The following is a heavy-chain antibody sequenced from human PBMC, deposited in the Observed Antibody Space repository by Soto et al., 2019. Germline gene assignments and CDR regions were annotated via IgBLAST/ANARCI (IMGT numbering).Heavy chain of an antibody. J-gene: IGHJ4*02. V-gene: IGHV3-23*01. D-gene: IGHD4-17*01. CDR3: AKERPTTTAFDY. Sequence: PGGSLRLSCAASGFTFSRDGMSWVRQAPGKGLEWVSLVTDNGRSTYYADSVKGRFTISRDNTKNTLFLQMNSLRAEDTAVYYCAKERPTTTAFDYWGRGALVNVSS. CDR1: GFTFSRDG. CDR2: VTDNGRST.